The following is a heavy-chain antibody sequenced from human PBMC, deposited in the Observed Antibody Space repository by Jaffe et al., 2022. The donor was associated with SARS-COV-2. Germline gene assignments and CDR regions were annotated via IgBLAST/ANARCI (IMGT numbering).Heavy chain of an antibody. J-gene: IGHJ4*02. CDR2: IYTSGST. CDR1: GGSISSGSYY. D-gene: IGHD5-18*01. Sequence: QVQLQESGPGLVKPSQTLSLTCTVSGGSISSGSYYWSWIRQPAGKGLEWIGRIYTSGSTNYNPSLKSRVTISVDTSKNQFSLKLSSVTAADTAVYYCARERRYSYGTDEMYYFDYWGQGTLVTVSS. V-gene: IGHV4-61*02. CDR3: ARERRYSYGTDEMYYFDY.